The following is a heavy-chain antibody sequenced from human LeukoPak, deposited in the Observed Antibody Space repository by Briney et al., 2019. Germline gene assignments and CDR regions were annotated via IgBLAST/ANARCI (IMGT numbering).Heavy chain of an antibody. D-gene: IGHD3-16*02. CDR2: IIPIFGTA. Sequence: ASVKVSCKASGGTFSSYAISWVRQAPGQGLEWMGGIIPIFGTAHYAQKFQGRVTITADESTSTAYMELSSLRCEDTAVYYCARDSPNYDYVWGSYRPDAFDIWGQGTMVAVSS. V-gene: IGHV1-69*13. CDR3: ARDSPNYDYVWGSYRPDAFDI. CDR1: GGTFSSYA. J-gene: IGHJ3*02.